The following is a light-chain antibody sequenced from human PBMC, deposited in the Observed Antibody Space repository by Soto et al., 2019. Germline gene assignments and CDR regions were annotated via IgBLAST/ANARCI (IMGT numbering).Light chain of an antibody. CDR3: CSYAGSSTLV. CDR1: SSDVGSYNL. V-gene: IGLV2-23*02. Sequence: QSVLTQPASVSGSPGQSITISCTGTSSDVGSYNLVSWYQHHPGKAPKLMIYEVSKRPSGVSNRFSGSKSGNTASPTISGLQAEDEADYYCCSYAGSSTLVFGTGTKLTVL. CDR2: EVS. J-gene: IGLJ1*01.